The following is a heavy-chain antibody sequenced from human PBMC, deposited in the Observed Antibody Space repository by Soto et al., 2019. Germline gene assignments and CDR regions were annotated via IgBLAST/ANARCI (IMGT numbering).Heavy chain of an antibody. Sequence: ASVKVSCKASGYTFTSYYMHWVRQAPGQGLEWMGIINPSGGSTSYAQKYQGRVTMTRDTSTSTVYMELSSLRSEDTAVYYCARAGDYYDSSKTFDYWGQGTLVTVSS. CDR1: GYTFTSYY. CDR2: INPSGGST. D-gene: IGHD3-22*01. V-gene: IGHV1-46*01. CDR3: ARAGDYYDSSKTFDY. J-gene: IGHJ4*02.